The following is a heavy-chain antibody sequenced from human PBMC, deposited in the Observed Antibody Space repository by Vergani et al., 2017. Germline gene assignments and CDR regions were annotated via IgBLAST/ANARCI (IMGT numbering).Heavy chain of an antibody. V-gene: IGHV3-64*01. D-gene: IGHD3-10*01. CDR1: GFTFSSYA. CDR3: ARGNLLWFGESAFDY. Sequence: EVQLLESGGGLVQPGGSLRLSCAASGFTFSSYAMSWVRQAPGKGLEWVSAISSNGGSTYYANSVKGRFTISRDNSKNTLYLQMGSLRAEDMAVYYCARGNLLWFGESAFDYWGQGTLVTVSS. CDR2: ISSNGGST. J-gene: IGHJ4*02.